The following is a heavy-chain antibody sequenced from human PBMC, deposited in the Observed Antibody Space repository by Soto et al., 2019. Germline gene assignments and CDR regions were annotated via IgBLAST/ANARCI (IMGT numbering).Heavy chain of an antibody. V-gene: IGHV4-31*03. CDR3: ARDRVGRGVRGVRSMDV. CDR1: GGSISSGGYY. Sequence: QVQLQESGPGLVKPSQTLSLTCTVSGGSISSGGYYWSWIRQHPGKGLEWIGYIYYSGSTYYNPYLKSRVTISVDTSKNQFSRKPSSVTAADTAVYYCARDRVGRGVRGVRSMDVWGQGTTVTVSS. J-gene: IGHJ6*02. CDR2: IYYSGST. D-gene: IGHD3-10*01.